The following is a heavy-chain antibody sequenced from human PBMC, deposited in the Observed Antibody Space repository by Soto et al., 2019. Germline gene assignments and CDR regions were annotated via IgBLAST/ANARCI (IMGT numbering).Heavy chain of an antibody. CDR1: GLTFTSSG. D-gene: IGHD2-8*01. V-gene: IGHV1-58*01. J-gene: IGHJ4*02. Sequence: QMQLEQSGPAGKKPGTSVKVSCKAYGLTFTSSGFQELPQARGQLLEWIGWIDVGRGYTNYAQRFQDRATLTRDMSTATTYNELSRLTSEHPAIYYCAADATAWQQMVPSDYSGEGALV. CDR2: IDVGRGYT. CDR3: AADATAWQQMVPSDY.